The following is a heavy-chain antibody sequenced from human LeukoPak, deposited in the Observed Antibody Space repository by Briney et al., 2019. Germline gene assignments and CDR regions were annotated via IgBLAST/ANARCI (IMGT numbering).Heavy chain of an antibody. V-gene: IGHV1-2*02. CDR2: INPNSGGT. J-gene: IGHJ4*02. Sequence: ASVKVSCKASGYTFTGYYMHWVRQAPGQGLEWMGWINPNSGGTNYAQKFQGRVTMTRDTSISTAYMEVSRLRSDDTAVYYCAREDIVATMGYYFDYWGQGTLVTVSS. CDR1: GYTFTGYY. CDR3: AREDIVATMGYYFDY. D-gene: IGHD5-12*01.